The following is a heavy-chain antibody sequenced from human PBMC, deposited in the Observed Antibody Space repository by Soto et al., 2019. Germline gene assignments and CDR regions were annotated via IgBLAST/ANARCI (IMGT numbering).Heavy chain of an antibody. CDR1: GYTFTSYA. CDR2: INPDSGNT. J-gene: IGHJ4*02. D-gene: IGHD1-26*01. V-gene: IGHV1-3*05. CDR3: ARVDGTY. Sequence: QVQLVQSGAEEKKPGASVKVSCKASGYTFTSYAVHWVRQAPGRGLEWMGSINPDSGNTKYSQKFRGRVTITRDTSASIAYMELGSLRSEDTAVYYCARVDGTYWGQGALVTVSS.